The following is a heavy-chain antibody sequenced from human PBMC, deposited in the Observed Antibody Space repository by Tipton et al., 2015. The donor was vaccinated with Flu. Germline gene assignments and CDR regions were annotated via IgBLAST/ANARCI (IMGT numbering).Heavy chain of an antibody. CDR2: ISSSSRTI. Sequence: SLRLSCAASGFTFSSYSMNWVRQAPGKGLEWVSYISSSSRTIYHADSVKGRFTISRDNANNSLYLQMSSLRAEDTAVYYCAKGPLKQWLVRGPFDYWGQGTLVTVSS. V-gene: IGHV3-48*01. CDR1: GFTFSSYS. CDR3: AKGPLKQWLVRGPFDY. D-gene: IGHD6-19*01. J-gene: IGHJ4*02.